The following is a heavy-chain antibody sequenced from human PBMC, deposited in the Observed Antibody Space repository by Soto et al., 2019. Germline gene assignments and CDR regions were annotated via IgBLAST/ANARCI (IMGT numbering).Heavy chain of an antibody. V-gene: IGHV3-30-3*01. Sequence: GGSLRLSCAASGYTFSSYAMHWVRQAPGKGLEWVAVISYDGSNKYYADSVKGRFTISRDNSKNTLYLQMNSLRAEDTAVYYCARDSGSYYAGPDFDYWGQGTLVTVSS. CDR1: GYTFSSYA. J-gene: IGHJ4*02. CDR3: ARDSGSYYAGPDFDY. D-gene: IGHD1-26*01. CDR2: ISYDGSNK.